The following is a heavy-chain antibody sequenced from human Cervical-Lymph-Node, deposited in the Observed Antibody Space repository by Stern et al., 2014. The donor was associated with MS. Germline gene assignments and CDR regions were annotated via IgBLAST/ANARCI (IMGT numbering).Heavy chain of an antibody. V-gene: IGHV1-2*02. CDR1: GFPFSNYY. J-gene: IGHJ6*02. Sequence: VPLVESGAEVKKPGASLQVSCKASGFPFSNYYIHCLRQSPGQRPEWMGRISPKNGDTNYAPKFQGRVTMTRDTSIGLVSLEVTGLRFDDTAVYYCAENMDVWGQGTMVTVSS. CDR3: AENMDV. CDR2: ISPKNGDT.